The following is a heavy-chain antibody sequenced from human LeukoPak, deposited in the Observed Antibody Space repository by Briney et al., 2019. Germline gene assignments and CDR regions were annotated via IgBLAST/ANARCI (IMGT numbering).Heavy chain of an antibody. V-gene: IGHV4-38-2*02. D-gene: IGHD2-2*02. CDR3: ARASMLGYCSSTSCYRGPRYFDY. CDR1: GYSISSGYY. Sequence: SETLSLTCTVSGYSISSGYYWGWIRQPPGKGLEWIGSIYHSGSTYYNPSLKSRVTISVDTSKNQFSLKLSSVTAADTAVYYCARASMLGYCSSTSCYRGPRYFDYWGQGTLVTVSS. J-gene: IGHJ4*02. CDR2: IYHSGST.